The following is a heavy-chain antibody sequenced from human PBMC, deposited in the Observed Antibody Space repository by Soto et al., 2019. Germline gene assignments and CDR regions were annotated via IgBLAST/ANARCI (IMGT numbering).Heavy chain of an antibody. J-gene: IGHJ4*02. D-gene: IGHD1-7*01. V-gene: IGHV3-23*01. CDR1: GFTFSSYG. CDR2: SSATGAGT. Sequence: GGSLRLSCAASGFTFSSYGMTWVRQAPGKGLEWVSFSSATGAGTYYADAVKGRFTISRDNSKNTLYLQMTSLRADDTAVYYCAKDRRAGGNYGFYSDFWGQGALVTVSS. CDR3: AKDRRAGGNYGFYSDF.